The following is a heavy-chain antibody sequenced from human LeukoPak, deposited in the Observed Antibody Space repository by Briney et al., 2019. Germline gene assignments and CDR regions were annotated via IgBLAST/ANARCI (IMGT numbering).Heavy chain of an antibody. CDR2: ITGNGGGT. Sequence: GGSLRLSCSASGFTFSSYAMASVRQAPGKGLEWVSGITGNGGGTKYADSVKGRFTISRDNAKNSLYLQMNSVRAEDTAVYYCARVRGSGRADYWGQGTQVTVS. CDR1: GFTFSSYA. CDR3: ARVRGSGRADY. J-gene: IGHJ4*02. D-gene: IGHD3-10*01. V-gene: IGHV3-23*01.